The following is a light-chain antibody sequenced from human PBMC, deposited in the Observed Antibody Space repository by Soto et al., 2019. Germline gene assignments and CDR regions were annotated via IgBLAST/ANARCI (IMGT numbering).Light chain of an antibody. J-gene: IGLJ1*01. CDR3: QSYDSSLSGYV. V-gene: IGLV1-40*01. CDR1: NSNIGTNT. CDR2: SNS. Sequence: QSVLTQPPSASGTPGQRVTISCSGRNSNIGTNTVHWYQQLPGTAPKVLIYSNSNRPSGVPDRISGSKSGTSASLAITGLQAEDEADYYCQSYDSSLSGYVLGSGTKVTVL.